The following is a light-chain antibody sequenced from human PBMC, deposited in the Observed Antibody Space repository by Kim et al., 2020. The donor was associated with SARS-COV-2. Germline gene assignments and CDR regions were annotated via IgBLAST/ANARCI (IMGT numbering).Light chain of an antibody. CDR2: GAS. CDR3: QQYGNSFT. CDR1: QSVTNRY. V-gene: IGKV3-20*01. Sequence: LSAGARGILSCRASQSVTNRYLARYQQKPGQAPRLLIYGASSRATGIPDRFSGSGSGTDFTLTINRVEPEDFAVYYCQQYGNSFTFGPGTKVDIK. J-gene: IGKJ3*01.